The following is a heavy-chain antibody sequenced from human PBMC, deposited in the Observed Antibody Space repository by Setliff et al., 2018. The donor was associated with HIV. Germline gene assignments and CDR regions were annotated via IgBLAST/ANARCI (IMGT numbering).Heavy chain of an antibody. D-gene: IGHD2-2*01. V-gene: IGHV1-46*01. CDR2: INPSGGST. J-gene: IGHJ3*02. Sequence: GASVKVSCKASGYTFTSYYMHWVRQAPGQGLEWMGIINPSGGSTSYAQKFQGRVTMTRDTSTSTVYMELSSLRSEDTAVYYCARDRQDIVVVPAARRPDAFDIWGQGTMVTVSS. CDR3: ARDRQDIVVVPAARRPDAFDI. CDR1: GYTFTSYY.